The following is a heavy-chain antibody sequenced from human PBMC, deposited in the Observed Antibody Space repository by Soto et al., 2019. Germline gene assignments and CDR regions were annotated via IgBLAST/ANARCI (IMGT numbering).Heavy chain of an antibody. J-gene: IGHJ4*02. V-gene: IGHV1-69*02. Sequence: GASVKVSCKASGGTFSSYTISWVRQAPGQGLEWMGRIIPILGIANYAQKFQGRVTITADKSTSTAYMELSSLRSEDTAVYYCARGLIRDILTGYPVRYFDYWGQGTLVTVSS. CDR1: GGTFSSYT. CDR3: ARGLIRDILTGYPVRYFDY. CDR2: IIPILGIA. D-gene: IGHD3-9*01.